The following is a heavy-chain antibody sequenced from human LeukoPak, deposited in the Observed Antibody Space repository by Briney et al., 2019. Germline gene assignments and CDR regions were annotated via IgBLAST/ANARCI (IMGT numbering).Heavy chain of an antibody. J-gene: IGHJ4*02. D-gene: IGHD3-22*01. CDR3: ARGYDSSGYYYFDY. CDR2: ISSSSSTI. Sequence: PGGSLRLSCAASGFTFSSYSMNWVRQAPGKGLEWVSYISSSSSTIYYADSVKGRFTISRDNAKNSLYLQMNSLRDEDTAVYYCARGYDSSGYYYFDYWGQGTLVTVSS. V-gene: IGHV3-48*02. CDR1: GFTFSSYS.